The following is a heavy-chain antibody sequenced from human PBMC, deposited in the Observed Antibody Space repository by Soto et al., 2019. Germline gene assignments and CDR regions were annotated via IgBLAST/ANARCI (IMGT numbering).Heavy chain of an antibody. V-gene: IGHV3-23*01. CDR2: VGGSGEYT. D-gene: IGHD3-9*01. CDR3: AKVLTGYYYYFEY. CDR1: GFTFSSYA. J-gene: IGHJ4*02. Sequence: GGSLRFSCAASGFTFSSYAMIWVRQAPGKGLEWVSGVGGSGEYTYYADSVKGRFTIPRDNSKNTVYLQISSLRAEDTAVYYCAKVLTGYYYYFEYWGQGTLVTVSS.